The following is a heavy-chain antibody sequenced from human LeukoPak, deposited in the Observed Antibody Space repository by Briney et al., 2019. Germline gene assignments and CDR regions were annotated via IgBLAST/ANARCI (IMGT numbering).Heavy chain of an antibody. CDR1: GFTFSSYG. Sequence: PGRSLRLSCVASGFTFSSYGMHWVRQAPGKGLEWVAVITNDGSNKYYADSVKCRFTISRENSKNTQYLQMNSPRAEDTTVYYCAKGRGAFDIWGQGTMVTVSS. CDR3: AKGRGAFDI. J-gene: IGHJ3*02. V-gene: IGHV3-30*18. CDR2: ITNDGSNK. D-gene: IGHD3-10*01.